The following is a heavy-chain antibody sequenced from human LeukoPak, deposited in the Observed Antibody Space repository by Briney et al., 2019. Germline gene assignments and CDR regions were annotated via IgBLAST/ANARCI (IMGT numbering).Heavy chain of an antibody. V-gene: IGHV3-30*03. D-gene: IGHD4-17*01. CDR3: ARKLYGDYDFGY. J-gene: IGHJ4*02. CDR2: ISYDGSNK. CDR1: GFTFSSYA. Sequence: GGSLRLSCAASGFTFSSYAMTWVRQAPGKGLEWVAVISYDGSNKYYADSVKGRFTISRDNSKNTLYLQMNSLRAEDTAVYYCARKLYGDYDFGYWGQGTLVTVSS.